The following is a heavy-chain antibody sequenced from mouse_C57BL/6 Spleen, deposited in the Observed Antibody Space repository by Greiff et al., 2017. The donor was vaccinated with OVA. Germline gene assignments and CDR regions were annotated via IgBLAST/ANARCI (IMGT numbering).Heavy chain of an antibody. CDR1: GFNIKNTY. V-gene: IGHV14-3*01. J-gene: IGHJ1*03. Sequence: EVQLQQSVAELVRPGASVKLSCTASGFNIKNTYMHWVKQRPEQGLEWIGRIDPANGNTKYAPKFQGQATITADTSSNPAYLQLSSRTSEDAAIYYCARDYYGSSHWYFDGGGTGTTVTVSS. D-gene: IGHD1-1*01. CDR2: IDPANGNT. CDR3: ARDYYGSSHWYFDG.